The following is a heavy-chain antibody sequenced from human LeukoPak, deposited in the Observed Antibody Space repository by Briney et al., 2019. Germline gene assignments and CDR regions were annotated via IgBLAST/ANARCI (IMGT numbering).Heavy chain of an antibody. V-gene: IGHV4-59*01. D-gene: IGHD3-22*01. CDR3: ARLYYDSSGYYYFDY. Sequence: SETLSLTCTVSGGSISYYYWNWIRQPPGKGLEWIGYIYHSGSTNYNPFLKSRVTISVDTSKNQFSLKLSSVTAADTAVYYCARLYYDSSGYYYFDYWGQGTLVTVSS. CDR1: GGSISYYY. J-gene: IGHJ4*02. CDR2: IYHSGST.